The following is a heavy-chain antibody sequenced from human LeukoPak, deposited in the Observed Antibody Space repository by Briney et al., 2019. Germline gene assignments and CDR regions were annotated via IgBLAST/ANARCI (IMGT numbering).Heavy chain of an antibody. D-gene: IGHD3-10*01. V-gene: IGHV3-33*01. CDR1: GFTFSSYG. CDR2: IWYDGSNK. J-gene: IGHJ6*02. Sequence: GGSLRLSCAASGFTFSSYGMHWVRQAPGKGLEGVAVIWYDGSNKYYADSVKGRFTISRDNSKNTLYLQMNSLRAEDTAVYYCAREFNYYGSGYGMDVWGQGTTVTVSS. CDR3: AREFNYYGSGYGMDV.